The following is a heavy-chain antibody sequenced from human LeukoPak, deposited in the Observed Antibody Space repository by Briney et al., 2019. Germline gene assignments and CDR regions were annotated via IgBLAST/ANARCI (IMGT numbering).Heavy chain of an antibody. CDR2: IYYSGST. Sequence: SETLSLTCTVSGGSISSSSYYWGWIRQPPGKGLEWIGSIYYSGSTNYNPSLKSRVTISVDTSKNQFSLKLSSVTAADTAVYYCARHWSGRYPFTFDYWGQGTLVTVSS. V-gene: IGHV4-39*01. D-gene: IGHD3-3*01. CDR3: ARHWSGRYPFTFDY. J-gene: IGHJ4*02. CDR1: GGSISSSSYY.